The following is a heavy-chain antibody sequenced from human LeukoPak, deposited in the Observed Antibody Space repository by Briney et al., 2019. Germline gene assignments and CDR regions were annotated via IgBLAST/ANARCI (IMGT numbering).Heavy chain of an antibody. CDR1: GFIFNNYG. CDR2: ISNDGGGT. V-gene: IGHV3-23*01. CDR3: AKASRHDILIGLGDYFNF. Sequence: QPGGSLRLSCAASGFIFNNYGLVWVRQAPGKGLEWVSAISNDGGGTTYADFVKGRFSVSRDNSMNTLFLQMNSLRPEDTASYYCAKASRHDILIGLGDYFNFWGQGNPVIVSS. D-gene: IGHD3-9*01. J-gene: IGHJ4*02.